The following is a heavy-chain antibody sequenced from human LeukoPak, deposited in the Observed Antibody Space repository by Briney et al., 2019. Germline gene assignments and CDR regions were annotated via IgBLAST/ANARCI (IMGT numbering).Heavy chain of an antibody. V-gene: IGHV4-61*02. CDR1: GGSISSGSYY. CDR3: ARGRACGGDCYPPGYFDY. CDR2: IYTSGTT. D-gene: IGHD2-21*01. Sequence: SQTLSLTCTVSGGSISSGSYYWSWIRQPAGKGLEWIGRIYTSGTTNYNPSLRSRVTISVDTSKNQFSLKLSSVTAADTAVYYCARGRACGGDCYPPGYFDYWGQGTLVTVSS. J-gene: IGHJ4*02.